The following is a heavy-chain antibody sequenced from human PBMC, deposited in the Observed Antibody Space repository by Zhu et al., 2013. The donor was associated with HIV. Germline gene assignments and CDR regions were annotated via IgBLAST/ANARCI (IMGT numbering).Heavy chain of an antibody. J-gene: IGHJ6*02. CDR1: GYTFTSYA. Sequence: QVQLVQSGAEVKKPGASVKVSCKASGYTFTSYAMHWVRQAPGQRLEWMGWINAGNGNTKYSQKFQGRVTITRDTSASTAYMELSSLRSEDTAVYYCARDLEACRTNGVCYLPRGAYYYYYGMDVWGQGTTGHRLL. D-gene: IGHD2-8*01. CDR2: INAGNGNT. V-gene: IGHV1-3*01. CDR3: ARDLEACRTNGVCYLPRGAYYYYYGMDV.